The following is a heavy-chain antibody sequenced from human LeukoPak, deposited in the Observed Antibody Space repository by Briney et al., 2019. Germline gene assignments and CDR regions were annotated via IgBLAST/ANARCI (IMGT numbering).Heavy chain of an antibody. J-gene: IGHJ4*02. Sequence: SVKVSCKASGGTFSSYAISWVRQAPGQGLEWMGGIIPIFRTANYAQKFQGRVTITADESTSTAYMDLSSLGSEDTAVYYCARTDCSGGSCYSRRAFDYWGQGTLVTVSS. CDR3: ARTDCSGGSCYSRRAFDY. CDR2: IIPIFRTA. CDR1: GGTFSSYA. D-gene: IGHD2-15*01. V-gene: IGHV1-69*13.